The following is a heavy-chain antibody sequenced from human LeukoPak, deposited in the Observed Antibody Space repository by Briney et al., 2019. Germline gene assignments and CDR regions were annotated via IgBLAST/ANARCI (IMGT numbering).Heavy chain of an antibody. CDR1: GFTFSSSSM. J-gene: IGHJ4*02. CDR2: IYYTGST. CDR3: ARGDTAMVRYFDY. D-gene: IGHD5-18*01. V-gene: IGHV4-39*07. Sequence: GSLRLSCAASGFTFSSSSMNWVRQPPGKGLEWIGSIYYTGSTYYNPSLKSRITISVDTSKNQFSLKLSSVTAADTAVYYCARGDTAMVRYFDYWGQGTLVTVSS.